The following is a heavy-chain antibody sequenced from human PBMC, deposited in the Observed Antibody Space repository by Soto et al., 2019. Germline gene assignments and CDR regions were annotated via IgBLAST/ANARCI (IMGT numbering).Heavy chain of an antibody. Sequence: EVQLVESGGGLVQPGGSLRLSCVSSGFTFSTDSMNWVRQAPGKGLEWVAHISTSGATRYYADSVKGRFTISGDNAKTSLYLQMDSLRNEETGVYFCAGFFGSGFDYWGQGTLVTVSS. CDR2: ISTSGATR. CDR3: AGFFGSGFDY. J-gene: IGHJ4*02. D-gene: IGHD6-19*01. CDR1: GFTFSTDS. V-gene: IGHV3-48*02.